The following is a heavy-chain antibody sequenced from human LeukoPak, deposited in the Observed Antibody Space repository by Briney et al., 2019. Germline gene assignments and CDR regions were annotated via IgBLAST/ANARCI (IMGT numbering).Heavy chain of an antibody. V-gene: IGHV3-30*03. CDR1: GFTFSSYG. J-gene: IGHJ5*02. Sequence: GGSLSLSCAASGFTFSSYGMHWVSQAPGKGLEWVAVISYDGSNKYYADSVKGRFTISRDNSKNTLYLQMNSLRAEDTAVYYCARFRGSYYSGRRLLPYNWFDPWGQGTLVTVSS. CDR3: ARFRGSYYSGRRLLPYNWFDP. CDR2: ISYDGSNK. D-gene: IGHD1-26*01.